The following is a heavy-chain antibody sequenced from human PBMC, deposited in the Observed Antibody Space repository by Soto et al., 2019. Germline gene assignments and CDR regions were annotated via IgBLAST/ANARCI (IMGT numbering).Heavy chain of an antibody. J-gene: IGHJ4*02. CDR3: AATLDWGSYDFGGYPS. Sequence: SVKVFCKGSGFTFSRSYVQWVRQALVQGLEWIGWIVAASGKTDYSQIFQERVTITRDMSTSTAYMELSSLSSEDTAVYYCAATLDWGSYDFGGYPSWGQGTLVTVSS. CDR2: IVAASGKT. D-gene: IGHD3-22*01. CDR1: GFTFSRSY. V-gene: IGHV1-58*01.